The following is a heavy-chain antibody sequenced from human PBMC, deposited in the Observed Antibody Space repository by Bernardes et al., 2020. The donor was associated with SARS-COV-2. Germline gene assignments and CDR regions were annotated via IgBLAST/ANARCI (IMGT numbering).Heavy chain of an antibody. V-gene: IGHV1-18*04. CDR2: IIAKNDKT. CDR3: ARVTYYHFWSGPNYYYGMDV. Sequence: ASVKVSCKASGYTFTDYVITWVRQAPGQGLEWMGWIIAKNDKTNYAQNLQGRVTMTTDTSTNTAYMELRNLRSDDTAVYYCARVTYYHFWSGPNYYYGMDVWGQGTTVTVSS. J-gene: IGHJ6*02. D-gene: IGHD3-3*02. CDR1: GYTFTDYV.